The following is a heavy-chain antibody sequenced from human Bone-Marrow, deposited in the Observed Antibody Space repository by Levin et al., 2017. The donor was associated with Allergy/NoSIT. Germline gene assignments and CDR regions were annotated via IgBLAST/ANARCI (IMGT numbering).Heavy chain of an antibody. J-gene: IGHJ4*02. V-gene: IGHV3-30*18. CDR3: AKDGSLQLIATYYDFWSGYPSYYFDY. D-gene: IGHD3-3*01. CDR1: GFTFSSYG. Sequence: GGSLRLSCAASGFTFSSYGMHWVRQAPGKGLEWVAVISYDGSNKYYADSVKGRFTISRDNSKNTLYLQMNSLRAEDTAVYYCAKDGSLQLIATYYDFWSGYPSYYFDYWGQGTLVTVSS. CDR2: ISYDGSNK.